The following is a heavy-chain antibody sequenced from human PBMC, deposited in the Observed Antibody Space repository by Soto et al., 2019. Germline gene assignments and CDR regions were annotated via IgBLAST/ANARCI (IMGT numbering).Heavy chain of an antibody. Sequence: ASVKVSCKASGYTFTGYYMHWVRQAPGQGLEWMGWINPSSGGTNYAQKFQGWVTTTRDTSISTAYMELSRLRSDDTAVYYCARGWELPHDYWGQGTLVTVSS. CDR1: GYTFTGYY. CDR2: INPSSGGT. CDR3: ARGWELPHDY. D-gene: IGHD1-26*01. V-gene: IGHV1-2*04. J-gene: IGHJ4*02.